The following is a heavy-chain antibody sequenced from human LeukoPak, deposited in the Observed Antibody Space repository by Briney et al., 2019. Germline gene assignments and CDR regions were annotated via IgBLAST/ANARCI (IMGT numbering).Heavy chain of an antibody. J-gene: IGHJ3*02. CDR3: AKLRTYSSFDAFDI. Sequence: GSLRLSCAASGFTFNTYAMNWVRQAPGKGLEWVSAISGSGYSTYYADSLKGRFTISRDNSKNTLYLQMNSLRAEDTAVYYCAKLRTYSSFDAFDIWGQGTMVTVSS. V-gene: IGHV3-23*01. D-gene: IGHD6-6*01. CDR1: GFTFNTYA. CDR2: ISGSGYST.